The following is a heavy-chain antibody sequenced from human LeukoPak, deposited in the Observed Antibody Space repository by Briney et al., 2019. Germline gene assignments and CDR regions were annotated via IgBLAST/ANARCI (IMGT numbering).Heavy chain of an antibody. V-gene: IGHV3-7*01. CDR3: ARDLFDY. Sequence: GGSLRLSCAVSGFTISNYWMSWVRQAPGKGLEWVVTIKQDGSAEFYVDSVKGRFTISRDSAKNSLYLQMNSLRDDDTAVYYCARDLFDYWGQGTLVTVSS. CDR1: GFTISNYW. J-gene: IGHJ4*02. CDR2: IKQDGSAE.